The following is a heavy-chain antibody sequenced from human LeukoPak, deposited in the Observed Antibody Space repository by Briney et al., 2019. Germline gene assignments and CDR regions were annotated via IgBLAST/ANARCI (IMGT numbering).Heavy chain of an antibody. D-gene: IGHD1-14*01. Sequence: GGSLRLSCAASGITVSSNHMSWVRQAPGKGLEWVSVIFSDDRTYYADSVKGRFTVSRDNSKNTLYLQMNSLRDEDMALYYCARILTSFTVPDYWGQGTLVTVSS. CDR3: ARILTSFTVPDY. CDR2: IFSDDRT. V-gene: IGHV3-66*01. J-gene: IGHJ4*02. CDR1: GITVSSNH.